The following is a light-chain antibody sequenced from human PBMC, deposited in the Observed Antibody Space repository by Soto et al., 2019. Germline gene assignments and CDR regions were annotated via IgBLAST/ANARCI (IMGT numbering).Light chain of an antibody. CDR1: QSVSSY. CDR2: DAS. V-gene: IGKV3-11*01. J-gene: IGKJ1*01. Sequence: ETVMTQTPATLSVSAGDRATLSCRASQSVSSYLAWYQQKPGQAPRLLIYDASNRATGIPARFSGSGSGTDFTLTISSIDPEYFAVYYCQHRSNWWTFGQGTKVDIK. CDR3: QHRSNWWT.